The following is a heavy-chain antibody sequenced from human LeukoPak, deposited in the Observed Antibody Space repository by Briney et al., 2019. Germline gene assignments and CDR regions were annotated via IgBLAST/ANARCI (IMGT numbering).Heavy chain of an antibody. J-gene: IGHJ3*02. V-gene: IGHV1-69*04. CDR2: IIPILGIA. Sequence: SVKVSCKASGGTFSSYAISWVRQAPGQGLEWMGRIIPILGIANYAQKFQSRVTITADKSTSTAYMELSSLRSEDTAVYYCARAADGNAFDIWGQGTMVTVSS. CDR1: GGTFSSYA. CDR3: ARAADGNAFDI. D-gene: IGHD6-13*01.